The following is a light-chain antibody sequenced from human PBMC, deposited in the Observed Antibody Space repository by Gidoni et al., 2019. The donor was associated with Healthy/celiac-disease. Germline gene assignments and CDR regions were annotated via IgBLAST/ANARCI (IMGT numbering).Light chain of an antibody. V-gene: IGKV3-15*01. CDR2: GAS. CDR3: QQDNNGPPYT. CDR1: QRVSSN. Sequence: DIVMTQSPATLSVSPGERATLSCRASQRVSSNLTWYQQKPGQAPRLLIYGASTRATGIPARFSGSGSGTEFTITISSLQSEDFAVYDCQQDNNGPPYTFXQXTKLEIK. J-gene: IGKJ2*01.